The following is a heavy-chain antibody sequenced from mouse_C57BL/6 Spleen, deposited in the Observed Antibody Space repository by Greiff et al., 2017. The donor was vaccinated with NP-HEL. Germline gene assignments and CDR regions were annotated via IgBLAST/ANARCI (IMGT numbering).Heavy chain of an antibody. CDR2: INPNNGGT. V-gene: IGHV1-18*01. Sequence: EVQLQQSGPELVKPGASVKIPCKASGYTFTDYNMDWVKQSHGKSLEWIGDINPNNGGTIYNQKFKGKATLTVDKSSSTAYMELRSLTSEDTAVYYCARMPPYYSNYYAMDYWGQGTSVTVSS. J-gene: IGHJ4*01. CDR1: GYTFTDYN. CDR3: ARMPPYYSNYYAMDY. D-gene: IGHD2-5*01.